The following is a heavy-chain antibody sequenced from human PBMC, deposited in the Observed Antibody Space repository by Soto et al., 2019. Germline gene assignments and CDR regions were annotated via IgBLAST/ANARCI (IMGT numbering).Heavy chain of an antibody. CDR1: GYTFTSYD. CDR2: MNPNSGNT. Sequence: QVKLVQSGAEVKKPGASGKVSCKASGYTFTSYDINWVRQATGQGLEWMGWMNPNSGNTGYAHKFQGRITMTRQTSIATAYRERSNLCSDDTAVYDCARLNTSDRIDVWGQGSTFTVS. CDR3: ARLNTSDRIDV. V-gene: IGHV1-8*01. J-gene: IGHJ6*02.